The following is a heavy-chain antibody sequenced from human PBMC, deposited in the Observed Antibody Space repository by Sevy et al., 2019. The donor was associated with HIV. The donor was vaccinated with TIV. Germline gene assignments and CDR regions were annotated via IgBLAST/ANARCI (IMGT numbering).Heavy chain of an antibody. D-gene: IGHD3-10*01. Sequence: GGSLRLSCAASGFTFSTYAMTWVRQAPGKGLEWVSVITISGGSTYYADSVKGRSTISRDNSKNNSYLQMNSLRAEDTAVYYCAKDRVSGTYSTGDFDYWGQGTLVTVSS. CDR1: GFTFSTYA. CDR3: AKDRVSGTYSTGDFDY. CDR2: ITISGGST. V-gene: IGHV3-23*01. J-gene: IGHJ4*02.